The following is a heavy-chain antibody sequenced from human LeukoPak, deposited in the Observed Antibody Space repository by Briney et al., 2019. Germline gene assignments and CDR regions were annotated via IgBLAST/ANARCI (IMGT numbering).Heavy chain of an antibody. Sequence: TGGSLRLSCAASGFTVSSNYMSWVRQAPGKGLEWVSVIYSGGSTYYADSVKGRFTISRDNSKNTLYLQMNSLRAEDTAVYYCARGSGSYTFDYWGQGTLVTVSS. J-gene: IGHJ4*02. CDR1: GFTVSSNY. V-gene: IGHV3-53*01. CDR2: IYSGGST. CDR3: ARGSGSYTFDY. D-gene: IGHD3-10*01.